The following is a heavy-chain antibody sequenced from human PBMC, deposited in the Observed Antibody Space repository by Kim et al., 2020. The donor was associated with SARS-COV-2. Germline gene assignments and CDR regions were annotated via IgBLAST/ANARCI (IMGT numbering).Heavy chain of an antibody. Sequence: GGSLRLSCEASGFTFGRYAMSWARQAPGKGLVWVSTISDGGVRTHYADSVKGRFTISRDNSKSTLFLHMNSLRAEDTAVYYCEASDYWGQGSLVTVSS. J-gene: IGHJ4*02. CDR1: GFTFGRYA. V-gene: IGHV3-23*01. CDR2: ISDGGVRT. CDR3: EASDY.